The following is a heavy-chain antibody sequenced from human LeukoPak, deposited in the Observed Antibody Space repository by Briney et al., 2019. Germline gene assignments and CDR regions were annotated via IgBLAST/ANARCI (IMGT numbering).Heavy chain of an antibody. CDR2: INPSGGST. CDR1: GYTFTSYY. Sequence: ASVKVSFKASGYTFTSYYMHWVRQAPGQGLEWMGIINPSGGSTSYAQKFQGRVTMTRDMSTSTVYMELSSLRSEDTAVYYCARVGAYCGGDCYWDYWGQGTLVTVSS. J-gene: IGHJ4*02. D-gene: IGHD2-21*02. CDR3: ARVGAYCGGDCYWDY. V-gene: IGHV1-46*01.